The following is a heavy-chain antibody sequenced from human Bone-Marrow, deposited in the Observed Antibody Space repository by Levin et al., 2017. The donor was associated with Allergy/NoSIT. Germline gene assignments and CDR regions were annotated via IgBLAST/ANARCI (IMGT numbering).Heavy chain of an antibody. D-gene: IGHD5-18*01. CDR3: ARDPLRPTAMAPGGFDL. Sequence: SQTLSLTCTVSGGSISSGDYYWSWIRQPPGKGLEWIGYIYYSGSTYYNPSLKSRVTISVDTSKNQFSLKLSSVTAADTAVYYCARDPLRPTAMAPGGFDLWGRGTLVTVSS. CDR2: IYYSGST. J-gene: IGHJ2*01. V-gene: IGHV4-30-4*01. CDR1: GGSISSGDYY.